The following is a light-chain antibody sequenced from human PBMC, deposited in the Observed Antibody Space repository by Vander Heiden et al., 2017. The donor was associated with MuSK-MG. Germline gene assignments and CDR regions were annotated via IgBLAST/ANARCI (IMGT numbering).Light chain of an antibody. V-gene: IGLV2-11*01. J-gene: IGLJ2*01. CDR3: CSYAGSYTSDVV. CDR1: SSDVGGYSY. CDR2: DVS. Sequence: QSALPQPPAVSGSPGPSVTISCTGTSSDVGGYSYVSGYQQHPGKAPKLMIYDVSKRPSGVPDRFSGSKSGNTASLTISGLQAEDEADYDCCSYAGSYTSDVVFGGGTKLTVL.